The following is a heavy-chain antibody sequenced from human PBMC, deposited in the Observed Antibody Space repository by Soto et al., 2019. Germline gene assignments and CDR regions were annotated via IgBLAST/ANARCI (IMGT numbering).Heavy chain of an antibody. CDR2: ISSTTNYI. V-gene: IGHV3-21*01. CDR1: GFTFTRYS. J-gene: IGHJ4*02. Sequence: PGGSLRLSCAGSGFTFTRYSMNWVRQPPGKGLEWVSSISSTTNYIYYADSMKGRFTVSRDNAKNSVYLEMNSLSDEDTALYYCARESEDLTSNFDYWGQGTLVTVSS. CDR3: ARESEDLTSNFDY.